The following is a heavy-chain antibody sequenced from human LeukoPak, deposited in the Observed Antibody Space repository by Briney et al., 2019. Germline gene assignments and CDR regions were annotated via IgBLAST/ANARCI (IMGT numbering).Heavy chain of an antibody. Sequence: ASVKVSCKASGYTFTSYGISWVRQAPGQGLEWMGWISAYNGNTNYAQKLQGRVTMTTDTSTNTAYMELRSLRSDDTAVYYCARVPGARIAAAGTGDYWGQGTLVTVSS. D-gene: IGHD6-13*01. V-gene: IGHV1-18*01. J-gene: IGHJ4*02. CDR1: GYTFTSYG. CDR2: ISAYNGNT. CDR3: ARVPGARIAAAGTGDY.